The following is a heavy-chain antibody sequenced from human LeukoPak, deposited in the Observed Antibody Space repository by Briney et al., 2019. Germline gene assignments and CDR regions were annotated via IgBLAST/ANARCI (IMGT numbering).Heavy chain of an antibody. CDR3: AKDLVEQWLVLGRAGDY. CDR1: GFTFNSYW. CDR2: IKQDGGVT. J-gene: IGHJ4*02. Sequence: GGSLRLSCAASGFTFNSYWMSWVRQAPGKGLEWVAHIKQDGGVTHYVDSLKGRFTISRDNSKNTLYLQMNSLRAEDTAVYYCAKDLVEQWLVLGRAGDYWGQGTLVTVSS. V-gene: IGHV3-7*03. D-gene: IGHD6-19*01.